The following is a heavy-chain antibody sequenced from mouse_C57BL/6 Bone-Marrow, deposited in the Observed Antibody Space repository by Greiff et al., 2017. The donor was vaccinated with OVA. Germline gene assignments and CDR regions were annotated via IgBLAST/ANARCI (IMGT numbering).Heavy chain of an antibody. D-gene: IGHD3-1*01. CDR1: GYAFSSSW. Sequence: VQLQESGPELVKPGASVKISCKASGYAFSSSWMNWVKQRPGKGLEWIGRIYPGDGDTNYNGKFKGKATLTADKSSSTAYMQLSSLTSEDSAVYFCASPQDFDVWGTGTTVTVSS. J-gene: IGHJ1*03. V-gene: IGHV1-82*01. CDR3: ASPQDFDV. CDR2: IYPGDGDT.